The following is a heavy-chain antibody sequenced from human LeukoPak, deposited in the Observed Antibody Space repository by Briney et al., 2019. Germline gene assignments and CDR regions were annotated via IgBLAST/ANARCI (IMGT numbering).Heavy chain of an antibody. CDR2: INADGRTT. V-gene: IGHV3-74*01. D-gene: IGHD2-2*01. J-gene: IGHJ4*02. CDR1: AFTFSSYW. CDR3: ARGSPASV. Sequence: PGGSLRLSCAASAFTFSSYWMHWVRQAPGKGLVWVSRINADGRTTNYADSVKGRFTISRDNAENTLYLQMNSLRAEDTAVYYCARGSPASVWGQGALVTASS.